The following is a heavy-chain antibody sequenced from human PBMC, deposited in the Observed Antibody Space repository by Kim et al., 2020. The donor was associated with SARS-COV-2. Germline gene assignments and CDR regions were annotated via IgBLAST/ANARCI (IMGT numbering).Heavy chain of an antibody. Sequence: GGSLRLSCAASGFTFSSYAMSWVRQAPGKGLEWVSSISGNGGSTYYADSVTGRFTISRDNSKNTLFLQMNNLRTEDTAVYYCAKGAGAPFFFDYWGQGTLVTVSS. D-gene: IGHD6-19*01. V-gene: IGHV3-23*01. J-gene: IGHJ4*02. CDR1: GFTFSSYA. CDR3: AKGAGAPFFFDY. CDR2: ISGNGGST.